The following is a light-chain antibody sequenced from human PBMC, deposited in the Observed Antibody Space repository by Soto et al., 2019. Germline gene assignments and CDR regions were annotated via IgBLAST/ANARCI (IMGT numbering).Light chain of an antibody. CDR2: GAT. Sequence: EIELTQSPGTLSLSPGESATLSCRASKSVNSAYLAWYQVRLGQAPRLLVFGATTRASGIPDRFSGSGSGTDFTLSSSRLESEDFAVYYCQQYDTSPWTFGQGTKVEI. J-gene: IGKJ1*01. CDR3: QQYDTSPWT. CDR1: KSVNSAY. V-gene: IGKV3-20*01.